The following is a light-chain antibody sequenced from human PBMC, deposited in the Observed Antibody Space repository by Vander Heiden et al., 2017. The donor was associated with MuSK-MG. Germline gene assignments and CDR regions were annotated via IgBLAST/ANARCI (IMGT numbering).Light chain of an antibody. CDR1: QNVRNY. CDR2: DVS. Sequence: EVVLTQSPATLSLSPGERATLSCRASQNVRNYIAWYQQKPGQSPRLLIYDVSNRATGLPARFSGSGSGTDFTLTISRLEPEDSAVYYCQQRSNWPLTFGGGTKVEI. CDR3: QQRSNWPLT. V-gene: IGKV3-11*01. J-gene: IGKJ4*01.